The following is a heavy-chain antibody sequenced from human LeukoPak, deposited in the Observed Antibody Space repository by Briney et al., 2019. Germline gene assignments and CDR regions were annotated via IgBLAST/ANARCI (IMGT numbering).Heavy chain of an antibody. CDR1: GFTFSSYA. D-gene: IGHD4/OR15-4a*01. J-gene: IGHJ4*02. CDR3: ARRAGAYSHPYDY. V-gene: IGHV3-23*01. Sequence: PGGSLRLSCAASGFTFSSYAMSWVRQAPGEGLEWVSGVIGSGGSTYYSDSVKGRFTISRDNSKNTLYLQMNSLRAEDTAVYYCARRAGAYSHPYDYWGQGTLVTVSS. CDR2: VIGSGGST.